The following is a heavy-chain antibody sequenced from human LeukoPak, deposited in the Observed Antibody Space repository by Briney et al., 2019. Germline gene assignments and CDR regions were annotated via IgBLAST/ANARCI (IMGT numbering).Heavy chain of an antibody. CDR3: ARGRTLFYFGSGSLYYFDS. D-gene: IGHD3-10*01. CDR2: IDHDGSF. CDR1: GFTFSSYE. Sequence: PGGSLRLSCAASGFTFSSYEMNWVRQAPGKGLEWIGEIDHDGSFNYNPSLMSRLTMSVDTSKKQFSLKLSSVTAADTAVYHCARGRTLFYFGSGSLYYFDSWDQGTQVTVSS. J-gene: IGHJ4*02. V-gene: IGHV4-34*01.